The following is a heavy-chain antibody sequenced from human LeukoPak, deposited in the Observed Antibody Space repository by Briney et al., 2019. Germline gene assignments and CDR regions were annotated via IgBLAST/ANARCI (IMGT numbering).Heavy chain of an antibody. Sequence: ASVKVSCKASGYTFTSYGISWVRQAPGQGLEWMGWISAYNGNTNYAQKLQGRVTMTTDTSTSTAYMELRSLRSDDTAVYYCARGTNYDFWSGYFGSYYYYYMDVWGKGTTVTVSS. CDR3: ARGTNYDFWSGYFGSYYYYYMDV. J-gene: IGHJ6*03. V-gene: IGHV1-18*01. CDR2: ISAYNGNT. CDR1: GYTFTSYG. D-gene: IGHD3-3*01.